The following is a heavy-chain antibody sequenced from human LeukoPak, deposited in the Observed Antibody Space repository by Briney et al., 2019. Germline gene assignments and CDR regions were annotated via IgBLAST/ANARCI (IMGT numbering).Heavy chain of an antibody. CDR1: GYTFSGYF. CDR2: INPNSGGT. D-gene: IGHD5-12*01. J-gene: IGHJ4*01. Sequence: ASVKVSCKASGYTFSGYFMHWVRQAPGQGPEWMGWINPNSGGTNYAQKFQGRVTMTRDTSISTAYMELSRLRSDDTAVYYCARVKESGYDYSFDYWGQEPWSPSPQ. CDR3: ARVKESGYDYSFDY. V-gene: IGHV1-2*02.